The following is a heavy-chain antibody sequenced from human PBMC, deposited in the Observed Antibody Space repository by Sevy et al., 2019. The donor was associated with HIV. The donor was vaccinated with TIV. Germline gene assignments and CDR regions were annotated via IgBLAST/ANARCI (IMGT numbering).Heavy chain of an antibody. J-gene: IGHJ4*02. Sequence: GGSLRLSCAASGLIFSTYAIYWVRQAPGKGLEWVAVISYDGSNKYYADSVKGRFTISRDNSKNTLYLQMDNLRVEDTAVYYCARVTAAAGTQAGDYWGQGTLVTVSS. CDR2: ISYDGSNK. V-gene: IGHV3-30-3*01. CDR1: GLIFSTYA. D-gene: IGHD6-13*01. CDR3: ARVTAAAGTQAGDY.